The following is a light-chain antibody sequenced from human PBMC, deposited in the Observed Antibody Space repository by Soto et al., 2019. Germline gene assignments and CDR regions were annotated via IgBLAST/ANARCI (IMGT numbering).Light chain of an antibody. V-gene: IGLV2-14*03. CDR3: SSYTRSNTV. Sequence: QSELTNAAYVSGSPGQSISISRNEISIDVDNYNYVSWYQHHPGKAPKLMIYDVSNRPSGVSNRFSGSKSGNTASLTISGLQAEDEGDYYCSSYTRSNTVFGTGTKVTVL. J-gene: IGLJ1*01. CDR1: SIDVDNYNY. CDR2: DVS.